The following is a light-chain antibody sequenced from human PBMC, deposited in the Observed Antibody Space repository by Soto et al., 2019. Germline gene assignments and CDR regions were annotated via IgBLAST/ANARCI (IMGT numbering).Light chain of an antibody. CDR3: QAWDSGTGV. CDR1: KLGDKY. Sequence: SYELTQPPSVSVSPGQTASITCSGDKLGDKYASWYQQKPGQSPVLVIHQDTKRASGIPERFSGSNSGNTASLTISETQAMDEADYYCQAWDSGTGVFGTGTKVTVL. V-gene: IGLV3-1*01. CDR2: QDT. J-gene: IGLJ1*01.